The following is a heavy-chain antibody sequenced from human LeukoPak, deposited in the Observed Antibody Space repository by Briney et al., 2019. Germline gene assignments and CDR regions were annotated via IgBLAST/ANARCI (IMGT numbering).Heavy chain of an antibody. CDR2: IKQDGSEK. CDR1: GFTFSSYW. V-gene: IGHV3-7*01. Sequence: GGSLRLACAAYGFTFSSYWMSWVRQAPGKGLEWVANIKQDGSEKYYVDSVKGRFTISRDNAKNSLYLQMNSLRAEDTAVYYCARVLPYYDFWSGLDAFDIWGQGTMVTVSS. J-gene: IGHJ3*02. CDR3: ARVLPYYDFWSGLDAFDI. D-gene: IGHD3-3*01.